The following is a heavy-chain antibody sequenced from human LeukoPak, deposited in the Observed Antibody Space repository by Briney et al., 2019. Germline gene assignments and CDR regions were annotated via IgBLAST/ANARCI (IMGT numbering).Heavy chain of an antibody. CDR2: INHSGST. Sequence: SETLSLTCAVYGGSFSGYYWSWIRQPPGKGLEWIGEINHSGSTNYNPSLKSRVTISVDTSKNQFSLKLSSVTAADTAVYYCARPRIRPPVAPYYYYYMDVWGKGTTVTISS. CDR1: GGSFSGYY. V-gene: IGHV4-34*01. D-gene: IGHD6-19*01. CDR3: ARPRIRPPVAPYYYYYMDV. J-gene: IGHJ6*03.